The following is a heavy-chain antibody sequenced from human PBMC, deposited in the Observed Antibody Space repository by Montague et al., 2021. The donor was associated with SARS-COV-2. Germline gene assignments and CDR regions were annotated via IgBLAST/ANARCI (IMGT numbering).Heavy chain of an antibody. D-gene: IGHD2-2*01. CDR3: AKEWGGGYCSSTSCYVGDYFDY. CDR1: GFTFSSYA. J-gene: IGHJ4*02. V-gene: IGHV3-23*01. CDR2: ISGSGGSA. Sequence: SLRLSCAASGFTFSSYAMSWVRQAPGKGLEWVSAISGSGGSAYYXDSVKGRFTISRDNSKNTLYLQMNSLRAEDTAVYYCAKEWGGGYCSSTSCYVGDYFDYWGQGTLVTVSS.